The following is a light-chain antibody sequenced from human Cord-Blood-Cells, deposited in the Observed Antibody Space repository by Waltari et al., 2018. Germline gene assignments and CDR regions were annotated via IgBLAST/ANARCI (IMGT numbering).Light chain of an antibody. CDR1: QGIRND. V-gene: IGKV1-6*01. J-gene: IGKJ3*01. CDR2: AAS. CDR3: LQDYNYPFT. Sequence: AIQMTQAPSSLSASVGDRVTITCRASQGIRNDLGWYQQKPGKAPKLLIYAASSLQSEVPSRLGGSGSGTDFTLTISSLQPEDFATYYCLQDYNYPFTFGPGTKVDIK.